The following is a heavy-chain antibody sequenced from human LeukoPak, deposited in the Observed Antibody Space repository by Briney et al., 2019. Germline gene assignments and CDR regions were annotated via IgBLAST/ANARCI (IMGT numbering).Heavy chain of an antibody. CDR3: ARHYYDSSGYDAFDI. J-gene: IGHJ3*02. Sequence: PSETLSLTCTVSGGSISPYGWSWLRQPPGKGLEWIGYIFYTGNTNYNPSLKSRVTMSVDTSKNQFSLKLDSVTAADTAVFYCARHYYDSSGYDAFDIWGQGTMVTVSS. CDR1: GGSISPYG. D-gene: IGHD3-22*01. CDR2: IFYTGNT. V-gene: IGHV4-59*01.